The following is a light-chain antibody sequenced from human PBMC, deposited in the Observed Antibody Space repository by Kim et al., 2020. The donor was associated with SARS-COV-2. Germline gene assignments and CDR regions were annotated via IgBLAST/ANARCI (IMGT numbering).Light chain of an antibody. CDR2: GGS. CDR1: QSVGSTY. V-gene: IGKV3-20*01. CDR3: QQYLISPWT. J-gene: IGKJ1*01. Sequence: EIVVTQYPDTLSLSPGESATLSCRASQSVGSTYLAWYQQKPGQAPRLLIYGGSSRATGIPDRFSGSGSGTDFTLAISRLEPEDFAVYYCQQYLISPWTFGQGTKVDIK.